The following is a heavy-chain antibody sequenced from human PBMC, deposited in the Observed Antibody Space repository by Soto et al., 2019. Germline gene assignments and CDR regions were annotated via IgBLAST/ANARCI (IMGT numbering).Heavy chain of an antibody. CDR3: AHIRGQWRVLDLSYFDY. V-gene: IGHV2-5*02. D-gene: IGHD6-19*01. CDR2: IYWDDDK. J-gene: IGHJ4*02. CDR1: GFSLSTSGVG. Sequence: SGPTLVNPTQTLTLTCTFSGFSLSTSGVGVGWIRQPPGKALEWLALIYWDDDKRYSPSLKSRLTITKDTSKNQVVLTMTNMDPVDTATFYCAHIRGQWRVLDLSYFDYWGQGTLVTV.